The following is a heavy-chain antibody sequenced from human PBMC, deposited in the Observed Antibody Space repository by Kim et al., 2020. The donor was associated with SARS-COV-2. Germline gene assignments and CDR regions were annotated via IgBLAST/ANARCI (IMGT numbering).Heavy chain of an antibody. Sequence: YYHPSLKRRVSISVDTSKNQFSLTMTSVTAADTAVYFCATFGFRTWFFDLWGRGTLVTVSS. V-gene: IGHV4-31*02. D-gene: IGHD3-10*01. J-gene: IGHJ2*01. CDR3: ATFGFRTWFFDL.